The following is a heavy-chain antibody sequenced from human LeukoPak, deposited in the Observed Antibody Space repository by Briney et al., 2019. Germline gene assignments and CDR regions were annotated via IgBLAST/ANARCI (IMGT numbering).Heavy chain of an antibody. V-gene: IGHV4-30-2*01. Sequence: SETPSLTCTVSGGSISSGGYYWSWLRQPPGKGLEWFGYIYHSGSTYYNPSLKSRVTISVDRSKNQFSLKLSSVTAADTAVYYCARTYYDILTGYPQGDWFDPWGQGTLVTVSS. J-gene: IGHJ5*02. D-gene: IGHD3-9*01. CDR2: IYHSGST. CDR3: ARTYYDILTGYPQGDWFDP. CDR1: GGSISSGGYY.